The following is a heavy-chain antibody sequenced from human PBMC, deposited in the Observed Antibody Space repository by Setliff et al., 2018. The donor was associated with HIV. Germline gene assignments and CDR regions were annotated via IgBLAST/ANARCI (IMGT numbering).Heavy chain of an antibody. CDR1: GDSMIPHY. V-gene: IGHV4-59*11. CDR3: ARHRGMPGTTWYIHYIDV. Sequence: SETLSLTCLVSGDSMIPHYWSWIRQPPGRRLEWIGYISNYGSPSYSYSLESRVTILLDTSKNQYTLRLSSVTAAATAVYYCARHRGMPGTTWYIHYIDVWGTGATVTVSS. CDR2: ISNYGSP. J-gene: IGHJ6*03. D-gene: IGHD1-7*01.